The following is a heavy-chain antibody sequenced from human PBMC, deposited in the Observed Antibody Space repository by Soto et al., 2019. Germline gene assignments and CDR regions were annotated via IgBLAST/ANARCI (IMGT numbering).Heavy chain of an antibody. CDR2: ISGSGGST. CDR3: AKHLASSGWSDY. Sequence: AGGSLRLSCAASGFTFSSYAMSWVRQAPGKGLEWVSAISGSGGSTYYADSVKGRFTISRDNSKNTLYLQMNSLRAEDTAVYYCAKHLASSGWSDYWGQGTLVTVSS. CDR1: GFTFSSYA. J-gene: IGHJ4*02. D-gene: IGHD6-19*01. V-gene: IGHV3-23*01.